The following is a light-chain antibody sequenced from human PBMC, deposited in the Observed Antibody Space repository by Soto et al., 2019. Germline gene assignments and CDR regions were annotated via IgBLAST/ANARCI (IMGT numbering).Light chain of an antibody. Sequence: EIVLTQSPGTLSLSPGERATVSCRASQSVSSSYLAWYQQKPGQAPRLLIYGASSRATGIPDRFSGSGSGTDFTLTISRLEPEDFAVYYCQQYGSQDPFGQGTKLEIK. CDR1: QSVSSSY. CDR3: QQYGSQDP. CDR2: GAS. V-gene: IGKV3-20*01. J-gene: IGKJ2*01.